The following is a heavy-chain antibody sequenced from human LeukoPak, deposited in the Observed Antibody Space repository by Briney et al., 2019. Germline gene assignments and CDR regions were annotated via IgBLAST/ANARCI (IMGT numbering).Heavy chain of an antibody. J-gene: IGHJ6*03. CDR2: IWYDGSNK. CDR3: AKDSGYDYYYYMDV. CDR1: GFTFSSYG. Sequence: GGSLRLSCAASGFTFSSYGMHWVRQAPGKGLEWVAVIWYDGSNKYYADSVKGRFTISRDNSKNTLYLQMNSLRAEDTAVYYCAKDSGYDYYYYMDVWGKGTTVTVSS. D-gene: IGHD5-12*01. V-gene: IGHV3-33*06.